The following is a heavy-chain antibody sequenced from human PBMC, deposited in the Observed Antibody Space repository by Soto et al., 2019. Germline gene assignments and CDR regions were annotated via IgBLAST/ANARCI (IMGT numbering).Heavy chain of an antibody. J-gene: IGHJ6*02. CDR3: ASTYCGGDCYRVPHYYYYGMDV. CDR1: GGSISSGGYY. CDR2: IYYSGST. V-gene: IGHV4-39*01. Sequence: SETLSLTCSVSGGSISSGGYYWGWIRQPPGKGLEWIGSIYYSGSTYYNPSLKSRVTISVDTSKNQFSLKLSSVTAADTAVYYCASTYCGGDCYRVPHYYYYGMDVWGQGTTVTVSS. D-gene: IGHD2-21*02.